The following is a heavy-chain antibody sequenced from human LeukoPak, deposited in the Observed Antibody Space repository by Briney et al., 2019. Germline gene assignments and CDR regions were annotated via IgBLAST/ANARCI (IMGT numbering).Heavy chain of an antibody. V-gene: IGHV3-15*01. Sequence: GGSLRLSCVASGFTFGNTWMSWVRQAPGKGLEWVGRIKGKTDGGATDYAAPVKGRFTILRNDSENTLYLQMNSLRAEDTAVYYCARVGSYPYFDYWGQGTLVTVSS. J-gene: IGHJ4*02. CDR1: GFTFGNTW. CDR2: IKGKTDGGAT. CDR3: ARVGSYPYFDY. D-gene: IGHD3-16*02.